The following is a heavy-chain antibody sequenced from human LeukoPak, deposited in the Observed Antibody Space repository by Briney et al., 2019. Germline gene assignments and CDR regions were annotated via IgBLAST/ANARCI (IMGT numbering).Heavy chain of an antibody. CDR1: GGTFSSYA. Sequence: SVTVSFKASGGTFSSYAISWVRQAPGQGLEWMGGIIPIFGTANYAQKFQGRVTITTDESTSTAYMELSSLRSEDTAVYYCARVRLSRSITMVRDYGMDVWGQGTTVTVSS. V-gene: IGHV1-69*05. D-gene: IGHD3-10*01. CDR3: ARVRLSRSITMVRDYGMDV. J-gene: IGHJ6*02. CDR2: IIPIFGTA.